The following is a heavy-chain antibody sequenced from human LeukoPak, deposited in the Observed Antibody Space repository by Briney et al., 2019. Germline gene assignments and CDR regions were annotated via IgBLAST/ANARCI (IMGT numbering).Heavy chain of an antibody. D-gene: IGHD6-19*01. CDR3: ARTGPIAVAITASIDI. CDR1: GGTFSSYV. J-gene: IGHJ3*02. Sequence: SVKVSCKASGGTFSSYVISWVRQAPGQGLEWMGRIIPILGIANDAQKFQGRVTITADKSTSTAYMELSSLRSEDTAVYYCARTGPIAVAITASIDIWGQGTMVTVSS. CDR2: IIPILGIA. V-gene: IGHV1-69*04.